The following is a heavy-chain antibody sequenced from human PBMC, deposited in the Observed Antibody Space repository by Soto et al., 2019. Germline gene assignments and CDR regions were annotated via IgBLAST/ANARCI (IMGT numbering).Heavy chain of an antibody. V-gene: IGHV3-30*18. CDR2: ISYDGSNK. Sequence: GGSLRLCCAASGFTFSSYGMHWVRQAPGKGLEWVAVISYDGSNKYYADSVKGRFTISRDNSKNTLYLQMNSLRAEDTAVYYCAKSSGYCSSTSCYASYYYYGMDVWGQGTTVTVSS. CDR1: GFTFSSYG. CDR3: AKSSGYCSSTSCYASYYYYGMDV. D-gene: IGHD2-2*01. J-gene: IGHJ6*02.